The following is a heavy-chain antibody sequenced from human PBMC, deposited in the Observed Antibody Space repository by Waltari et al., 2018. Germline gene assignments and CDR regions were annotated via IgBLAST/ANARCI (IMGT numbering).Heavy chain of an antibody. D-gene: IGHD7-27*01. CDR1: GFTFSSYS. V-gene: IGHV3-48*01. CDR2: ISSSSSTI. J-gene: IGHJ6*02. Sequence: EVQLVESGGGLVQPGGSLRLSCAASGFTFSSYSMNWVRQAPGKGLEWVSYISSSSSTIYYADSVKGRFTISRDNAKNSLYLQMNSLRAEDTAVYYCARMGMRKYYYYGMDVWGQGTTVTVSS. CDR3: ARMGMRKYYYYGMDV.